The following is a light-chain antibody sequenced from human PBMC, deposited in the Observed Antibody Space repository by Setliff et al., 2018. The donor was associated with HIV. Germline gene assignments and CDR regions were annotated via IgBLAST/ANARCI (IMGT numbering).Light chain of an antibody. CDR2: RNN. CDR1: SSNIGSNY. J-gene: IGLJ1*01. CDR3: CSYAGSSTWV. Sequence: QSVLTQPPSASGTPGQRVTISCSGSSSNIGSNYVYWYQQLPGTAPKLLIYRNNQRPSGVPDRFSGSKSGTSASLAISGLRSEDEADYYCCSYAGSSTWVFGNGTKVTVL. V-gene: IGLV1-47*01.